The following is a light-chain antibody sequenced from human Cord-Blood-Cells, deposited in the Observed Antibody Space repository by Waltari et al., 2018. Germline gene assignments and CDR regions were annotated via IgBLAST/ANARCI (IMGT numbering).Light chain of an antibody. CDR1: KLGDKY. CDR3: QAWDSSTVV. CDR2: QDS. J-gene: IGLJ2*01. V-gene: IGLV3-1*01. Sequence: SYELTQPPSVSMSPGQTASITCSGDKLGDKYACWYQQKPGQSPVLVIYQDSKRPSGIPERFSGSNSGNTATLTISGTQAMDEADYYGQAWDSSTVVFGGGTKLTVL.